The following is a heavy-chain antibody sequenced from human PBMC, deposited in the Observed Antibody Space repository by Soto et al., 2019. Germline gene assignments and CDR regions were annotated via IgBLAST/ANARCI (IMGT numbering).Heavy chain of an antibody. V-gene: IGHV1-69*13. CDR2: IIPIFGTA. D-gene: IGHD6-6*01. CDR1: GGTFSSYA. J-gene: IGHJ6*02. CDR3: ARAYSSSSRGYYYGMDV. Sequence: SVKVSFKASGGTFSSYAISWLRQAPGQGLEWMGGIIPIFGTANYAQKFQGRVTITADESTSTAYRELSSLRSEDTAVYYCARAYSSSSRGYYYGMDVWGQGTTVTVSS.